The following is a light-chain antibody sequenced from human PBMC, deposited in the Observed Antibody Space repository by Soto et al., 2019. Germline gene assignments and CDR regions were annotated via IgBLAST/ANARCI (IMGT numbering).Light chain of an antibody. CDR2: DVN. CDR1: SGAIGAYNF. J-gene: IGLJ2*01. Sequence: QSALTQPASVSGSPGQSSPFSCTGPSGAIGAYNFVSWYQQHPGKAPKLMLYDVNIRPSGVSNRFSGSKSGNTASLTISGLQAEDEADYYCTSWTTSTTMIFGGGTQLTVL. CDR3: TSWTTSTTMI. V-gene: IGLV2-14*03.